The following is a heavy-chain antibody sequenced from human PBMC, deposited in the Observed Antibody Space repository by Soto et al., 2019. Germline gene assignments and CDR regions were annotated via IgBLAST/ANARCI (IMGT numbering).Heavy chain of an antibody. CDR2: LYDVDGS. CDR3: ATWHEREHAYDV. J-gene: IGHJ3*01. D-gene: IGHD1-1*01. CDR1: GLTISGKKY. Sequence: DVQLVESGGGLNQPGESLRLSCAAFGLTISGKKYVAWVRQAPGKGLEWVSGLYDVDGSFYADSVRGRFTTSSDSSKTTVYLQINDLRPDDTAVYYCATWHEREHAYDVWGQGTTVTVSS. V-gene: IGHV3-53*01.